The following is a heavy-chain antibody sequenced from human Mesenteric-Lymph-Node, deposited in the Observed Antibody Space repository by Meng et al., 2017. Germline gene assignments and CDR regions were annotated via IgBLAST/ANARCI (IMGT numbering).Heavy chain of an antibody. CDR1: GGSVSSGSYY. CDR2: IYYSGST. V-gene: IGHV4-61*01. Sequence: SETLSLTCTVSGGSVSSGSYYWSWIRQPPGKGLEWIGYIYYSGSTNYNPSLKSRVTISVDTTMNQFSLKVTSVTAADTAFYYCARGYSYGEGYFESWGQGTLVTVSS. CDR3: ARGYSYGEGYFES. D-gene: IGHD5-12*01. J-gene: IGHJ4*02.